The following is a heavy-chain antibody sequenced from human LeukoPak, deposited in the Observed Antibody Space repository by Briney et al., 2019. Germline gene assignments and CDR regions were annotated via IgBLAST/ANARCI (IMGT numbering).Heavy chain of an antibody. D-gene: IGHD3-10*01. Sequence: GGPLRLSCAASGFTFSSYSMNWVRQAPGKGLEWVSSISSSSSYIYYADSVKGRFTISRDNAKNSLYLQMNSLRAEDTAVYYCATNTIPITMVRGATDYWGQGTLVTVSS. CDR3: ATNTIPITMVRGATDY. V-gene: IGHV3-21*01. J-gene: IGHJ4*02. CDR2: ISSSSSYI. CDR1: GFTFSSYS.